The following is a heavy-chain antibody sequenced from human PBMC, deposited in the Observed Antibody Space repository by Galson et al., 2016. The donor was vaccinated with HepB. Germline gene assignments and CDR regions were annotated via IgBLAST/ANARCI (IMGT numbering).Heavy chain of an antibody. V-gene: IGHV1-69*06. Sequence: SVKVSCKASGGTFSSYAISWVRQAPGQGLEWMGGIIPIFGTANYAQKFQGRVTITADKSTSTAYMELRSLRSEDTALYYCASSIVATITLWYYYYMDVWGKGTPVTVSS. CDR3: ASSIVATITLWYYYYMDV. CDR1: GGTFSSYA. J-gene: IGHJ6*03. D-gene: IGHD5-12*01. CDR2: IIPIFGTA.